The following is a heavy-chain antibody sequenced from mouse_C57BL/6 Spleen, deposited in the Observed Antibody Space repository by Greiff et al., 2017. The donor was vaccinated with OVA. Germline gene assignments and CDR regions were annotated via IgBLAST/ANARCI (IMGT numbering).Heavy chain of an antibody. CDR3: ASYGNYDAY. Sequence: EVNVVESGGGLVKPGGSLKLSCAASGFTFSSYAMSWVRQTPEKRLEWVATISDGGSYTYYPDNVKGRFTISRDNAKNNLYLQMSHLKSEDTAMYYCASYGNYDAYWGQGTLVTVSA. D-gene: IGHD2-1*01. V-gene: IGHV5-4*03. CDR2: ISDGGSYT. J-gene: IGHJ3*01. CDR1: GFTFSSYA.